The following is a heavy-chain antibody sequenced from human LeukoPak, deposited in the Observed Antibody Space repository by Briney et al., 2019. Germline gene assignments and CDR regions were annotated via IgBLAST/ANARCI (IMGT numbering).Heavy chain of an antibody. CDR3: ARALVGAATLSY. J-gene: IGHJ4*02. CDR2: IYPGDSDT. D-gene: IGHD1-26*01. Sequence: KLGESLKISRKGSGYSFTTYWIAWVRQMPGKGLEWMGVIYPGDSDTRYSPSFQGQVTLSADKSISTAYLQWSSLKASDTAIYYCARALVGAATLSYWGQGTLVTVSS. CDR1: GYSFTTYW. V-gene: IGHV5-51*01.